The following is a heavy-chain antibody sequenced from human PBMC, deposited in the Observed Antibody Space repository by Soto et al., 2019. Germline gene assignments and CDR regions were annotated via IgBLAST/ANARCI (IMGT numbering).Heavy chain of an antibody. D-gene: IGHD1-26*01. CDR2: IDYSGYT. CDR3: ARWYGGRWLQSYFDY. CDR1: GASIATSGYY. V-gene: IGHV4-39*01. Sequence: SETLSLTCSVSGASIATSGYYWGWIRQPPGKGLEWIGTIDYSGYTSYNPSLKSRVTMPVDTSKSQFSLKLSSVTAADTAVYYCARWYGGRWLQSYFDYWGQGTLVTVSS. J-gene: IGHJ4*02.